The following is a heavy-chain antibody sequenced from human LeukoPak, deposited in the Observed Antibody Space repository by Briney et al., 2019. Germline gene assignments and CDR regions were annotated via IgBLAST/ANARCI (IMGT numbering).Heavy chain of an antibody. CDR3: ARDRFQFDP. V-gene: IGHV1-69*05. J-gene: IGHJ5*02. CDR2: IIPIFGTA. Sequence: ASVKVSCKASGGTFSSYAISWVRQAPGQGLEWMGRIIPIFGTANYAQKLQGRVTMTTDTSTSTAYMELRSLRSDDTAVYYCARDRFQFDPWGQGTLVTVSS. CDR1: GGTFSSYA.